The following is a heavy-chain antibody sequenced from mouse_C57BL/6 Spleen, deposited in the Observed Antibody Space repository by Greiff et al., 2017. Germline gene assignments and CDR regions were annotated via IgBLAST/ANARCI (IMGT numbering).Heavy chain of an antibody. Sequence: QVQLKQPGAELVRPGSSVKLSCKASGYTFTSYWMHWVKQRPIQGLEWIGNIDPSDSETHYNQKFKDKATLTVDKSSSTAYMQLSSLTSEDSAVYYCASADSSGLDYWGQGTTLTVSS. CDR1: GYTFTSYW. V-gene: IGHV1-52*01. CDR2: IDPSDSET. D-gene: IGHD3-2*02. J-gene: IGHJ2*01. CDR3: ASADSSGLDY.